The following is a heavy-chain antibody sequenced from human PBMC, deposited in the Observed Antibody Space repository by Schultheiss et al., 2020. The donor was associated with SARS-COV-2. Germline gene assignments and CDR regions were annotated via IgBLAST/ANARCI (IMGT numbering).Heavy chain of an antibody. CDR1: GGSFSGYY. CDR3: AAEPPYYYGMDV. J-gene: IGHJ6*02. Sequence: SETLSLTCAVYGGSFSGYYWSWIRQPPGKGLEWIGEINHSGSTNYNPSLKSRVTISVDTSKNQFSLKLSSVTAADTAVYYCAAEPPYYYGMDVWGQGTTVTVSS. V-gene: IGHV4-34*01. CDR2: INHSGST. D-gene: IGHD1-14*01.